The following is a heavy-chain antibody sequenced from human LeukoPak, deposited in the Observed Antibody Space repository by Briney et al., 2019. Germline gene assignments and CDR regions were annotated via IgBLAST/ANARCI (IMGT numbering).Heavy chain of an antibody. CDR1: GGSISSYY. Sequence: PSETLSLTCTVSGGSISSYYWSWIRQPPGKGLEWIGYIYYSGSTNYNPSLKSRVTISVDTSKNQFSLKLSSVTAADTAVYYCARGVLRYASGWFDPRGQGTLVTVSS. V-gene: IGHV4-59*01. J-gene: IGHJ5*02. D-gene: IGHD3-9*01. CDR2: IYYSGST. CDR3: ARGVLRYASGWFDP.